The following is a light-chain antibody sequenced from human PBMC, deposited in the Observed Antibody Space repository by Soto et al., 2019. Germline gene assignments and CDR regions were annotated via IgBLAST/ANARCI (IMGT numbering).Light chain of an antibody. CDR1: QTISSW. V-gene: IGKV1-12*01. Sequence: DIQTTQNHSTLSAPVGDRVTITCWASQTISSWLAWYQNKAGKYPKILIYAASNLQSGVPSRFSGTESGTDFNVTIRRLQPEDYATYDGLQTHSFTLPFCGVTKGET. CDR3: LQTHSFTLP. J-gene: IGKJ4*01. CDR2: AAS.